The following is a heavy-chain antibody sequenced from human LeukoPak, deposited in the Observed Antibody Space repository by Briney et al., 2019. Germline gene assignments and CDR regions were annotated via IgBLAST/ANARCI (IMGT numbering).Heavy chain of an antibody. CDR3: ARGGHYYDSRSAEYFQY. CDR1: GFTFGDYA. V-gene: IGHV3-33*01. Sequence: GRSLRLSCTASGFTFGDYAMSWFRQAPGKGLEWVAVIWYDESNKYYADSVKGRFTISRDNSKNTLHLQMGSLRAEDTAVYYCARGGHYYDSRSAEYFQYWGQGTLVTVSS. D-gene: IGHD3-22*01. J-gene: IGHJ1*01. CDR2: IWYDESNK.